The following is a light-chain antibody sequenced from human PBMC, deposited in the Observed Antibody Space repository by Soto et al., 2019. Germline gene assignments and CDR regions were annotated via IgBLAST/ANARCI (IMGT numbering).Light chain of an antibody. CDR1: QSVSSSY. V-gene: IGKV3-20*01. Sequence: EMALTQSPGTLSLSPGERATLSCRASQSVSSSYLAWYQQKPGQAPRLLIYGASSSATGIPARFSGSGSWTHFTLTISRLKPEYLAVYYFEQYGSSPWTFGQGTKVEIK. J-gene: IGKJ1*01. CDR2: GAS. CDR3: EQYGSSPWT.